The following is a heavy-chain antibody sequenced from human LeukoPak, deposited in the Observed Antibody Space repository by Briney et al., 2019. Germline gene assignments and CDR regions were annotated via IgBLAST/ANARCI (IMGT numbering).Heavy chain of an antibody. D-gene: IGHD6-6*01. Sequence: SETLSLTCNVSGGSINSNYYWSWIRQPPGKGLEWIGYLSYTGTTKYNSSLKSRVTIFVDTSKNQFPLRLTSMSAADTAVYYCARARGSSSSFDSWGQGTLVTVSS. CDR2: LSYTGTT. J-gene: IGHJ4*02. CDR1: GGSINSNYY. CDR3: ARARGSSSSFDS. V-gene: IGHV4-59*08.